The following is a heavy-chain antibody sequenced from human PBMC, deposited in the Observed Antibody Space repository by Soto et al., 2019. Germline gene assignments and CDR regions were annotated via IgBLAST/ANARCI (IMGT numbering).Heavy chain of an antibody. V-gene: IGHV3-33*01. CDR3: ARELAAHYDFWSGPSADYYYGMDV. D-gene: IGHD3-3*01. CDR1: GFTFSSYG. Sequence: SLRLSCAASGFTFSSYGMHWVRQAPGKGLEWVAVIWYDGSNKYYADSVKGRFTISRDNSKNTLYLQMNSLRAEDTAVYYCARELAAHYDFWSGPSADYYYGMDVWGQGTTVTVSS. J-gene: IGHJ6*02. CDR2: IWYDGSNK.